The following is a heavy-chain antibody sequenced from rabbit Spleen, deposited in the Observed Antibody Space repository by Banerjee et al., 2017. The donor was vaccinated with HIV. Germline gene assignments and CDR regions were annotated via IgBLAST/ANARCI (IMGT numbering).Heavy chain of an antibody. J-gene: IGHJ6*01. CDR1: GFSFSSSYW. D-gene: IGHD1-1*01. CDR2: IYAGSSGNT. Sequence: QSLEESGGDLVKPGASLALTCTASGFSFSSSYWICWVRQAPGKGLEWIACIYAGSSGNTYSATWAKGRFTISKTSSTTVTLQMTSLTAADTATYFCARDTSTSFSTYGMDLWGPGTLVTVS. V-gene: IGHV1S40*01. CDR3: ARDTSTSFSTYGMDL.